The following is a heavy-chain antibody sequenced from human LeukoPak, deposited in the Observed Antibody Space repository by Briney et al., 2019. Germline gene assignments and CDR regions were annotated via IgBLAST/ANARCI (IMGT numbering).Heavy chain of an antibody. D-gene: IGHD2-15*01. CDR3: AADREFCSGGSCYPYYFDY. CDR2: IVVGSGNT. J-gene: IGHJ4*02. Sequence: SVKVSCKASGFTFTSSAMQWVRQARGQRLEWIGWIVVGSGNTNYAQKFQERVTITRDMSTSTAYMELSSLRSEDTAVYYCAADREFCSGGSCYPYYFDYWGQGTLVTVSS. CDR1: GFTFTSSA. V-gene: IGHV1-58*02.